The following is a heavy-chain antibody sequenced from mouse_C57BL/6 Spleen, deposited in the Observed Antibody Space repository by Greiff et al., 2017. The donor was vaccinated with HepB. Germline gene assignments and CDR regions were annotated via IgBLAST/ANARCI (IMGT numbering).Heavy chain of an antibody. D-gene: IGHD1-1*01. Sequence: QVQLQQSGAELVRPGTSVKVSCKASGYAFTNYLIEWVKQRPGQGLEWIGVINPGSGGTNYNEKFKGKGTLTADKSSSPDDMQLSSLTSEDSAVFFCARDYGSSNGRWYFDVWGTGTTVTVSS. V-gene: IGHV1-54*01. CDR2: INPGSGGT. CDR1: GYAFTNYL. J-gene: IGHJ1*03. CDR3: ARDYGSSNGRWYFDV.